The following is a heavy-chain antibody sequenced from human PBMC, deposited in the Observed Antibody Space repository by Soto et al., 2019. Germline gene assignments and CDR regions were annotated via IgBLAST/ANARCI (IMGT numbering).Heavy chain of an antibody. CDR3: ARERPIVATAGYGMDV. J-gene: IGHJ6*02. CDR1: GGSISSYY. CDR2: VYTSGRT. D-gene: IGHD5-12*01. V-gene: IGHV4-4*07. Sequence: QVQLQDSGPGLVKPSETLFLTCTVSGGSISSYYWSWIRQPAGKGLEWIGRVYTSGRTNYNPPLSSRVTISVDTSKNQFSLKLTSVTAADTAVYYCARERPIVATAGYGMDVWGQGTAGTGSS.